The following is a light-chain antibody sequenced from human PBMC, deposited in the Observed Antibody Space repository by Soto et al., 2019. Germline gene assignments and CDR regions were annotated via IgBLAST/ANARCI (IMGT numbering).Light chain of an antibody. V-gene: IGKV1-9*01. CDR1: QSISSY. Sequence: DIQMTQSPSSLSASVGDRVTITCRASQSISSYLNWYQHAPGKAPNLLIYAAYTLQSGVPSRFSGSGSGTEFSLTITSLQPEDFATYYCQYLNGAPTITFGQGTRLE. J-gene: IGKJ5*01. CDR2: AAY. CDR3: QYLNGAPTIT.